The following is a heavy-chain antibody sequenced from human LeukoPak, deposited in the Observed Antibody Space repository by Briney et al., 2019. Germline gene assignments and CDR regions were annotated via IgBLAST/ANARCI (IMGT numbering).Heavy chain of an antibody. J-gene: IGHJ6*02. CDR1: GFTFSDYY. Sequence: GGSLRLSCAASGFTFSDYYMSWIRQAPGKGLEWVSYISSSGSTIYYADSVKGRFTISRDNAKNLLYLQMNSLRAEDTAVYYCARAQPGYSSSWYAWYYYYGMDVWGQGTTVTVSS. D-gene: IGHD6-13*01. CDR2: ISSSGSTI. V-gene: IGHV3-11*01. CDR3: ARAQPGYSSSWYAWYYYYGMDV.